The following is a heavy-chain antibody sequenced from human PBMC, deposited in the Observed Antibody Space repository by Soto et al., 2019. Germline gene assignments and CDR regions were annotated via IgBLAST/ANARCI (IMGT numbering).Heavy chain of an antibody. Sequence: TLSLNCSVSDDSINRGEDYWGWIRQQPGKGLEWIGSIYYRGNAYYNPSLQTRVTISLDKSKSQFSLKLNSVTAADSAVYFCARLEGLATISYYFDFWGPGALVTVSS. J-gene: IGHJ4*02. CDR1: DDSINRGEDY. V-gene: IGHV4-30-2*03. CDR2: IYYRGNA. CDR3: ARLEGLATISYYFDF. D-gene: IGHD3-9*01.